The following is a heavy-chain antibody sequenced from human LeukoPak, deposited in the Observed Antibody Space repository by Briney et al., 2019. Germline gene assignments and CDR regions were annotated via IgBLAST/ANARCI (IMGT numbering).Heavy chain of an antibody. CDR2: MNPNSGNT. Sequence: EASVKVSCTASGYTFTSYDINWVRQATGQGLEWMGWMNPNSGNTGYAQKFQGRVTMTRNTSISTAYMELSSLRSEDTVVYYCARDPLWFGTKFDYWGQGTLVTVSS. CDR3: ARDPLWFGTKFDY. CDR1: GYTFTSYD. J-gene: IGHJ4*02. D-gene: IGHD3-10*01. V-gene: IGHV1-8*01.